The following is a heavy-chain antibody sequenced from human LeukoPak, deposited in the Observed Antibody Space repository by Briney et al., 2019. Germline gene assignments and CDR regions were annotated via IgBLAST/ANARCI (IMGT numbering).Heavy chain of an antibody. CDR2: INPNSGGT. CDR1: GYTFTGYY. Sequence: ASVKVSCKASGYTFTGYYMHWVRQAPGQGLEWMGWINPNSGGTNYAQKFQGRFTMTRDTSISTAYMELSRLRSDDTAVYYCARYYDSSVGGRFDPWGQGTLVTVSS. CDR3: ARYYDSSVGGRFDP. D-gene: IGHD3-22*01. J-gene: IGHJ5*02. V-gene: IGHV1-2*02.